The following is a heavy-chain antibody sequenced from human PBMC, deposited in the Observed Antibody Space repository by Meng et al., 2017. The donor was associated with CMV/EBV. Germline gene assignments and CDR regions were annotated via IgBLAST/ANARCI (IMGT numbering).Heavy chain of an antibody. CDR1: GFTFSSYA. CDR2: ISGSGGST. Sequence: GESLKISCAASGFTFSSYAMSWVRQAPGKGLEWVSAISGSGGSTYYADSVKGRFTISRDNSKNTLYLQMNSLRAEDTAVYYCVKQWGNDYDFWSGYEYYYYYGMDVWGQGTTVTVSS. V-gene: IGHV3-23*01. D-gene: IGHD3-3*01. J-gene: IGHJ6*02. CDR3: VKQWGNDYDFWSGYEYYYYYGMDV.